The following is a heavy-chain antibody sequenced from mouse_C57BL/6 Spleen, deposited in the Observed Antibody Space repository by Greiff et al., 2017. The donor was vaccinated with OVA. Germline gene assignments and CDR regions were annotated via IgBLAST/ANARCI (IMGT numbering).Heavy chain of an antibody. V-gene: IGHV1-55*01. Sequence: VQLQQPGAELVKPGASVKMSCKASGYTFTSYWITWVKQRPGQGLEWIGDIYPGSGSTNYNEKFKSKATLTVDTSSSTAYMQLSSLTSEDSAVYYGAREGITTVVARYFDYWGQGTTLTVSS. CDR2: IYPGSGST. D-gene: IGHD1-1*01. CDR1: GYTFTSYW. CDR3: AREGITTVVARYFDY. J-gene: IGHJ2*01.